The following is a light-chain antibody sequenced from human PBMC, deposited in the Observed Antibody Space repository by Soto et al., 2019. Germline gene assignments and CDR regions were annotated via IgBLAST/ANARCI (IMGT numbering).Light chain of an antibody. CDR3: QTWGTGITV. CDR1: SGHSSYA. CDR2: LNSDGSH. Sequence: QSVLTQLPSASASLGASVKLTCTVSSGHSSYAIAWHQQQPEKGPRFLMKLNSDGSHRKGDGIPDRFSGSSSGAERYLTISSLQSEDEADYYCQTWGTGITVFGGGTKLTVL. V-gene: IGLV4-69*01. J-gene: IGLJ2*01.